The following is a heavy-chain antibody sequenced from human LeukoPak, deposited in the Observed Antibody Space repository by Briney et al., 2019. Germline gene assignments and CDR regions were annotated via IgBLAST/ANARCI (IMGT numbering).Heavy chain of an antibody. CDR1: GGSISSYY. D-gene: IGHD6-6*01. CDR2: IYTSGST. J-gene: IGHJ4*02. CDR3: ARSKYSSSPAAYY. V-gene: IGHV4-4*07. Sequence: SETLSLTCTVSGGSISSYYWSWIRQPAGKGLEWIGRIYTSGSTNYNPSLKSRVTIPVDTSKNQFSLKLSSVTAADTAVYYCARSKYSSSPAAYYWGQGTLVTVSS.